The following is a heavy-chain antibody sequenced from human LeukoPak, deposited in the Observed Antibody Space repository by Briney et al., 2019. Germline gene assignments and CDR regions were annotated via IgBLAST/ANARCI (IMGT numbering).Heavy chain of an antibody. J-gene: IGHJ4*02. Sequence: SETLSLTCTVSGDSMSTGYYWGWIRQPPGKGLERIGSIYHSGSTYYNPSLKSRVTISVDTSKNQFSLKLSSVTAADTAVYYCARRIAVAGYYFDYWGQGTLVTVSS. V-gene: IGHV4-38-2*02. CDR1: GDSMSTGYY. D-gene: IGHD6-19*01. CDR3: ARRIAVAGYYFDY. CDR2: IYHSGST.